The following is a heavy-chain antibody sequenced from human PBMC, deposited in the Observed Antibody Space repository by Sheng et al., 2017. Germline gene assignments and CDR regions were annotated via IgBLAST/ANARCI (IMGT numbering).Heavy chain of an antibody. J-gene: IGHJ4*02. D-gene: IGHD6-19*01. Sequence: QVQLQQWGAGLLKPSETLSLTCAVYGGSFSGYYWSWIRQPPGKGLEWIGEINHSGSTNYNPSLKSRVTISVDTSKNQFSLKLSSVTAADTAVYYCARDPRGSGWYLDYWGQGTLVTVSS. CDR2: INHSGST. CDR3: ARDPRGSGWYLDY. CDR1: GGSFSGYY. V-gene: IGHV4-34*01.